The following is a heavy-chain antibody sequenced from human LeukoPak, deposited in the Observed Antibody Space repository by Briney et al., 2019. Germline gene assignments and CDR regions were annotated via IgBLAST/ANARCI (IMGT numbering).Heavy chain of an antibody. V-gene: IGHV4-38-2*02. Sequence: KPSETLSLTCTVSGYSISSGYYWGWIRQPPGKGLEWIGSIYHSGSTYYNPSLKSRVTISVDTSKNQFSLKLSSVTAADTAVYYCARVAPPIVLMVYAIQSYYYYMDVWGKGTTVTVSS. CDR3: ARVAPPIVLMVYAIQSYYYYMDV. J-gene: IGHJ6*03. CDR1: GYSISSGYY. CDR2: IYHSGST. D-gene: IGHD2-8*01.